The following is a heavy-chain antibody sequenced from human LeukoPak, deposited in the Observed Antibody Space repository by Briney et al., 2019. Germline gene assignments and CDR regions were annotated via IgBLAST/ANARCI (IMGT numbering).Heavy chain of an antibody. CDR2: INHSGST. CDR3: ARVRSITIFGVVRYYFDY. D-gene: IGHD3-3*01. Sequence: SETLSLTCAVYGGSFSGYYWSWIRQPPGKGLEWIGEINHSGSTNYNPSLKSRVTISVDTSKNQFSLKLCSVTAADTAVYYCARVRSITIFGVVRYYFDYWGQGTLVTVSS. CDR1: GGSFSGYY. V-gene: IGHV4-34*01. J-gene: IGHJ4*02.